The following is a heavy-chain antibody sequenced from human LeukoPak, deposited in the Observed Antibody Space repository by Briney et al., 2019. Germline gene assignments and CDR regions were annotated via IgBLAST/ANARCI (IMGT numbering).Heavy chain of an antibody. CDR3: ARAVSGRFDY. CDR2: IYYSGST. D-gene: IGHD6-19*01. J-gene: IGHJ4*02. CDR1: GGSISSSSYS. V-gene: IGHV4-39*07. Sequence: ASETLSLTCTVSGGSISSSSYSWGWIRQPPGKGLEWIGSIYYSGSTYYNPSLKSRVTISVDTSKNQFSLKLSSVTAADTAIYYCARAVSGRFDYWGQGTLVTVSS.